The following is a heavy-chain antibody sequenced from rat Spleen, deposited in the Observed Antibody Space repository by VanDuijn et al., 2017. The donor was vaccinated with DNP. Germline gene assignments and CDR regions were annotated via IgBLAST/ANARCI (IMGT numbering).Heavy chain of an antibody. Sequence: EVQLRESGPGLVKPSQSLSLTCSVTGFSITSNYWAWIRKLPGNKMEWIGYINHSGYTGYNPSLKSRISITRHTSKNQFFLQLRSVTTEDTATYYCARGNDDYFPNWYFDFWGPGTMVTVSS. D-gene: IGHD1-12*03. CDR1: GFSITSNY. CDR2: INHSGYT. CDR3: ARGNDDYFPNWYFDF. J-gene: IGHJ1*01. V-gene: IGHV3-1*01.